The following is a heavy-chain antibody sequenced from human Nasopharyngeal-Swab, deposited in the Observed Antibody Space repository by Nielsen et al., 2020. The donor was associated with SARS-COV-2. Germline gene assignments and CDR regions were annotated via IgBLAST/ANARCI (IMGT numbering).Heavy chain of an antibody. CDR2: IYYSGST. D-gene: IGHD3-9*01. J-gene: IGHJ6*02. Sequence: RQAPGKGLEWIGSIYYSGSTYYNPSLKSRVTISVDTSKNQFSLKLSSVTAADTAVYYCARESVLRYFDWGYYYYGMDVWGQGTTVTVSS. V-gene: IGHV4-39*02. CDR3: ARESVLRYFDWGYYYYGMDV.